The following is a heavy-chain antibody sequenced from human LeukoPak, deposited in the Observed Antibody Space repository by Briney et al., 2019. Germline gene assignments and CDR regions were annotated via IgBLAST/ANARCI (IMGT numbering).Heavy chain of an antibody. Sequence: GASVKVSCKASGYTFISYGISWVRQAPGQGLEWMGWMNPNSGNTGYAQKFQGRVTMTRNTSISTAYMELSSLRSEDTAVYYCARGREYSSSWDVYWGQGTLVTVSS. CDR3: ARGREYSSSWDVY. J-gene: IGHJ4*02. D-gene: IGHD6-13*01. CDR2: MNPNSGNT. V-gene: IGHV1-8*01. CDR1: GYTFISYG.